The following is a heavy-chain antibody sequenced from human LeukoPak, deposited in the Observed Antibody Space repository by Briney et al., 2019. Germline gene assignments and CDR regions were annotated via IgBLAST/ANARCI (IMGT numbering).Heavy chain of an antibody. CDR1: GGTFSSYA. J-gene: IGHJ6*04. V-gene: IGHV1-69*01. CDR3: ARDAGSLIVGVGYYYYGMDV. CDR2: IIPIFGTA. Sequence: ASVKVSCKASGGTFSSYAISWVRQAPGQGLEWMGGIIPIFGTANYAQKFQGRVTITADESTSTAYMELSSLRSEDTAVYYCARDAGSLIVGVGYYYYGMDVWGKGTTVTVFS. D-gene: IGHD2-15*01.